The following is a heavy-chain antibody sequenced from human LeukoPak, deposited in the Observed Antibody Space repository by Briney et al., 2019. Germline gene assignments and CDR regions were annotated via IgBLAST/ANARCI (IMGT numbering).Heavy chain of an antibody. D-gene: IGHD3-10*01. V-gene: IGHV3-30-3*01. J-gene: IGHJ4*02. Sequence: GGSLRLSCAASGFTFSSYAMHWVRQAPGKGLEWVAVISYDGSNKYYADSVKGRFTISRDNSKNTLYLQMNSLRAEDTAVYYCARDGTYGSGSYYPNWGQGTPVTVSS. CDR1: GFTFSSYA. CDR2: ISYDGSNK. CDR3: ARDGTYGSGSYYPN.